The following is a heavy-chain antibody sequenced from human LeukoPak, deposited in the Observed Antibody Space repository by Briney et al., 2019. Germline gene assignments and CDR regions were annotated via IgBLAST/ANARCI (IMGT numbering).Heavy chain of an antibody. Sequence: GGSLRLSCAASGFTFSSYSMNWARQAPGKGLEWVSSISSSSSYIYYADSVKGRFTISRDNAKNSLYLQMNSLRAEDTAVYYCARAWRGAFDTWGQGTMVTVSS. D-gene: IGHD3-3*01. V-gene: IGHV3-21*01. CDR2: ISSSSSYI. CDR3: ARAWRGAFDT. J-gene: IGHJ3*02. CDR1: GFTFSSYS.